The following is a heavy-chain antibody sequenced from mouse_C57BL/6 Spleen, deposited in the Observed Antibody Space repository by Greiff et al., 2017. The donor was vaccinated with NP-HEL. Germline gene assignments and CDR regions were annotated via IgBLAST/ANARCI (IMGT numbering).Heavy chain of an antibody. CDR3: ARDYYGSRGDAMDY. CDR1: GFTFSSYA. CDR2: ISDGGSYT. Sequence: EVKLQESGGGLVKPGGSLKLSCAASGFTFSSYAMSWVRQTPEKRLEWVATISDGGSYTYYPDNGKGRFTISRDNAKNNLYLQMSHLKSEDTAMYYCARDYYGSRGDAMDYWGQGTSVTVSS. D-gene: IGHD1-1*01. J-gene: IGHJ4*01. V-gene: IGHV5-4*01.